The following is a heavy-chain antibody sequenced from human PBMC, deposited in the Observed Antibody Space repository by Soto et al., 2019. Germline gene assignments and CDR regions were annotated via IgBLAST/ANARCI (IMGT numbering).Heavy chain of an antibody. CDR1: DGSLSGYF. V-gene: IGHV4-34*01. Sequence: QVQLQQWGAGLLKASETLSLTCAVYDGSLSGYFWSWIRQPPGKGLEWIGEINPSGSTNYSPSLKRRVTISGDTSKNQFSLKLRSVTAADTAVYYCARALGLYGSSQGAYYYYYMDVGGKGTTVTVSS. D-gene: IGHD6-6*01. J-gene: IGHJ6*03. CDR2: INPSGST. CDR3: ARALGLYGSSQGAYYYYYMDV.